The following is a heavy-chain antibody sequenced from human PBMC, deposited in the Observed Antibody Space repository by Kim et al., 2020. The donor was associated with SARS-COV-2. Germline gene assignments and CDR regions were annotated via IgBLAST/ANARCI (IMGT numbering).Heavy chain of an antibody. V-gene: IGHV5-10-1*01. Sequence: YTNYSPSFQGHVTISADKSISTAYLQWSSLKASDTAMYYCARLGVGPFDWGQGTLVTVSS. CDR3: ARLGVGPFD. CDR2: YT. J-gene: IGHJ4*02. D-gene: IGHD1-26*01.